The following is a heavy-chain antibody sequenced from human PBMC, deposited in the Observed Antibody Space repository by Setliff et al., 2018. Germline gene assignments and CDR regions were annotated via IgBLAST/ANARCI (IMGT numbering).Heavy chain of an antibody. Sequence: GGSLRLSCTGSGFNFRDYGIHWVRQAPGKGLEWVAFVQFDGSNKYYADSVLGRFTISRDNIKNTAFLQMNSLRADDTAMYYCVASPSNKNGHFEYWGQGTLVTVSS. V-gene: IGHV3-30*02. CDR3: VASPSNKNGHFEY. CDR1: GFNFRDYG. CDR2: VQFDGSNK. J-gene: IGHJ4*02.